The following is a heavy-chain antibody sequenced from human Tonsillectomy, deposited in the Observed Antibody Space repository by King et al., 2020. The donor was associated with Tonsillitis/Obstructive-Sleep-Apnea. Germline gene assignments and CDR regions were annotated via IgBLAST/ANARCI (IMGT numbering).Heavy chain of an antibody. CDR3: AKTPYSSSYYDYYMDV. CDR1: GFTFTSYA. J-gene: IGHJ6*03. CDR2: ISGGGGST. V-gene: IGHV3-23*04. D-gene: IGHD6-6*01. Sequence: VQLVESGGGLVQPGGSLRLSCAPSGFTFTSYAVSWVRQAPGKGLEWVSGISGGGGSTYYADSVKGRFTISRDNSKSTLYLQMNSLRAEDTALYYCAKTPYSSSYYDYYMDVWGKGTTVTVSS.